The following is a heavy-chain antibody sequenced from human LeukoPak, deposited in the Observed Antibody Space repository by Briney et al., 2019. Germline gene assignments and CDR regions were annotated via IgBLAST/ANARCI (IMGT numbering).Heavy chain of an antibody. V-gene: IGHV4-38-2*01. J-gene: IGHJ4*02. CDR3: ARSSSWSGYYTRYYFDY. CDR2: IYHSGST. CDR1: GYSISSGYY. Sequence: SETLSLTCAVSGYSISSGYYWGWIRQPPGKGLEWNGSIYHSGSTYYNPSLKSRVTISVDTSKNQFSLKLSSVTAADTAVYYCARSSSWSGYYTRYYFDYWGQGTLVTVSS. D-gene: IGHD3-3*01.